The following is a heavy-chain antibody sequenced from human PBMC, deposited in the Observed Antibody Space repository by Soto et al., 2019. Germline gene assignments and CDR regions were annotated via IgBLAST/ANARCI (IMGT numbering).Heavy chain of an antibody. D-gene: IGHD3-10*01. CDR3: EKGPNYYGPLGY. Sequence: EVQLVESGGGLVQPGRSLRLSCAASGFTFDDYAMHWVRQAPGKGLEWVSGISWNSGRIGYADSVKGRFTISRDNAKNSLYLKMNSLRAEDTALYYCEKGPNYYGPLGYWGQGTLVTVSS. J-gene: IGHJ4*02. CDR2: ISWNSGRI. CDR1: GFTFDDYA. V-gene: IGHV3-9*01.